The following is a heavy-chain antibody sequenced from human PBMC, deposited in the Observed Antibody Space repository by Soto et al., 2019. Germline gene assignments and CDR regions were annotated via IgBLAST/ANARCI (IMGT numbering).Heavy chain of an antibody. CDR3: AREGGDFVQVPYY. Sequence: QVRLQESGPKLVRPSQTLSLTCSVSGVSINRGDYYWSWIRQSPGRGREWIGSIYYNGDTNYTPSLGCRVTMSVDTSKNHFFLDLQSVVAADTAVYFCAREGGDFVQVPYYWGQGTLITVSS. CDR1: GVSINRGDYY. V-gene: IGHV4-30-4*01. J-gene: IGHJ4*02. D-gene: IGHD3-3*01. CDR2: IYYNGDT.